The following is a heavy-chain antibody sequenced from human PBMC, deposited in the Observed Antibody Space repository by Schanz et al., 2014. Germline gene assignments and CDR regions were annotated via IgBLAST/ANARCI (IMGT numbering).Heavy chain of an antibody. CDR3: ARGSIYSNSKFFVY. CDR1: GNTFTGYY. CDR2: INPNSGGT. D-gene: IGHD4-4*01. V-gene: IGHV1-2*02. J-gene: IGHJ4*02. Sequence: QVQLVQSGAEVKKPGASVKVSCKASGNTFTGYYMHWVRQAPGQGLEWMGRINPNSGGTNYAQKFKGRVSITNDTYISTTYMELRRMTSDDTAVYCCARGSIYSNSKFFVYWGQGTLVTVSS.